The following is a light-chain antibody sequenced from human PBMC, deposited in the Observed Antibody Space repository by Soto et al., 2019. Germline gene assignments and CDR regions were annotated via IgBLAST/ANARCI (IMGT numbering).Light chain of an antibody. CDR2: EGT. Sequence: QSALTQPASVSGPPGQSIVISCNGSSSDVGSYDLVSWYLQYPGKAPKVIIFEGTKRPSGVSDRFSGSKSGNTASLTISGLQTEDEADYYCSSYTTSTSFILFGGGTQLTVL. V-gene: IGLV2-14*02. CDR3: SSYTTSTSFIL. J-gene: IGLJ2*01. CDR1: SSDVGSYDL.